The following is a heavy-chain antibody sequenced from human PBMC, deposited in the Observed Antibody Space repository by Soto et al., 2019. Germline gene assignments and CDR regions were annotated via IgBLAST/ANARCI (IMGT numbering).Heavy chain of an antibody. J-gene: IGHJ4*02. CDR2: ISAYNGNK. V-gene: IGHV1-18*04. CDR1: GYTFTSYG. D-gene: IGHD1-7*01. Sequence: GASVKVSCKASGYTFTSYGISWVRQAPGQGLEWKGWISAYNGNKKYAQKLQGRVTMTTDTSTSTAYMELRSLRSDDTAVYYCAREPPRDLYFNWNYDYWGQGTLVTVSS. CDR3: AREPPRDLYFNWNYDY.